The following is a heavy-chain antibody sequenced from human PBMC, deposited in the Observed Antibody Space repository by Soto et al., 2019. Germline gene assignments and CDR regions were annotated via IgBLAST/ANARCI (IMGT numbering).Heavy chain of an antibody. CDR2: ISGSGGST. D-gene: IGHD6-6*01. V-gene: IGHV3-23*01. CDR3: AGSLGPDDLDS. J-gene: IGHJ4*02. Sequence: QAPGKGPAWVSAISGSGGSTYYADSVKGRFTISRHNSKNTLYLQMHSLRAEDTAVYYCAGSLGPDDLDSSGQGTL.